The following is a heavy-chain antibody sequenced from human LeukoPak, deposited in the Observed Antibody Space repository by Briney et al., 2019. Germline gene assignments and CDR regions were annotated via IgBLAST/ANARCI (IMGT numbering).Heavy chain of an antibody. CDR2: INPNSGGT. Sequence: ASVKSPSKPLENTFTAYYIHGLEQPLEQGLDGMGWINPNSGGTTYAQKFQGRVTMTTDTSISTAYLELNGLRSDDTAVYYCARDLDYGSGSFSNWGQGAIVTVSS. V-gene: IGHV1-2*02. J-gene: IGHJ4*02. CDR1: ENTFTAYY. CDR3: ARDLDYGSGSFSN. D-gene: IGHD3-10*01.